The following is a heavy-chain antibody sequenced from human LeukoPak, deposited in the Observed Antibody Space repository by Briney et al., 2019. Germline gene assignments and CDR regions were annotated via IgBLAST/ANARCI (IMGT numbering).Heavy chain of an antibody. V-gene: IGHV3-30*04. Sequence: PGGSLRLSCAASGFTFSSYAMHWVRQAPGKGLEWVAVISYDGSNKYYADSVKGRFTISRDNSKNTLYLQMNSLRAEDTAVYYCARALPRYRERGSFDYWGQGTLVTVSS. J-gene: IGHJ4*02. CDR1: GFTFSSYA. CDR2: ISYDGSNK. CDR3: ARALPRYRERGSFDY. D-gene: IGHD1-1*01.